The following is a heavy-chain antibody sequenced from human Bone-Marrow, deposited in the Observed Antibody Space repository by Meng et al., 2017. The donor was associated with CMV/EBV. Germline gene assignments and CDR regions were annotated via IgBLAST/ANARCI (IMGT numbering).Heavy chain of an antibody. J-gene: IGHJ5*02. Sequence: GGSLRLSCAVSGFTFSSYAMSWVRQAPGKGLEWVSAISGSGGSTYYADSVKGRFTISRDNSKNTLYLQMNSLRAEDTAVYYCAKMYCRSTSCVGNWFDPWGQGTLVTVSS. CDR1: GFTFSSYA. CDR3: AKMYCRSTSCVGNWFDP. V-gene: IGHV3-23*01. CDR2: ISGSGGST. D-gene: IGHD2-2*01.